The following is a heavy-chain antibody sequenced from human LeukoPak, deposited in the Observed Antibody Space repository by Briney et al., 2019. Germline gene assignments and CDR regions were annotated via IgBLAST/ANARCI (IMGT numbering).Heavy chain of an antibody. CDR2: IYSGGST. D-gene: IGHD2-2*01. CDR1: GFTVSSNY. V-gene: IGHV3-53*01. J-gene: IGHJ3*02. CDR3: ARSRYCTSTSCFHDAFDI. Sequence: GGSLRLSCAASGFTVSSNYMGWVRQAPGKGLEWVSVIYSGGSTYYADSVKGRFTISRDNSKNTLYLQMNSLRVEDTAVYYCARSRYCTSTSCFHDAFDIWGQGTMVTVSS.